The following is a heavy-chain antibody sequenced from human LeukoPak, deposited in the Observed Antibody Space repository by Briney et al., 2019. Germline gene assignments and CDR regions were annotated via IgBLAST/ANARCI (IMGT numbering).Heavy chain of an antibody. CDR2: INHSGST. Sequence: SETLSLTCAVYGGSFSGYYWSWIRQPPGKGLEWIGEINHSGSTYYNPSLKSRVTISVDTSKNQFSLKLSSVTAADTAVYYCARGPFRDAFDIWGQGTMVTVSS. D-gene: IGHD3-10*01. CDR3: ARGPFRDAFDI. J-gene: IGHJ3*02. V-gene: IGHV4-34*01. CDR1: GGSFSGYY.